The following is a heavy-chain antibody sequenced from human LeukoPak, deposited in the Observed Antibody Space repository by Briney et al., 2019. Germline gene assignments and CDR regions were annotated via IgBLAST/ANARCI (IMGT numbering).Heavy chain of an antibody. J-gene: IGHJ6*03. CDR3: ARLAGANYYYYYMDV. Sequence: SVKVSCKASGGTFSSYAISWVRQAPGQGLEWMGGIIPIFGTANYAQKFQGRVTITTDESTSTAYMELSSLRSEDTAVYYCARLAGANYYYYYMDVWGKGTLVTVSS. V-gene: IGHV1-69*05. CDR2: IIPIFGTA. D-gene: IGHD6-19*01. CDR1: GGTFSSYA.